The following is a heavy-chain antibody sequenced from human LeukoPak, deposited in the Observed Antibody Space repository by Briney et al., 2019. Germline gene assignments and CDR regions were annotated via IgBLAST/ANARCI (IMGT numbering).Heavy chain of an antibody. CDR3: ARRSLYCSSTSCYGFDY. CDR2: INHSGST. V-gene: IGHV4-34*01. D-gene: IGHD2-2*01. Sequence: SETLSLTCAAYGGSFSGYYWSWIRQPPGKGLEWIGEINHSGSTNYNPSLKSRVTISVDTSKNQFSLKLSFVTAADTAVYYCARRSLYCSSTSCYGFDYWGQGTLVTVSS. CDR1: GGSFSGYY. J-gene: IGHJ4*02.